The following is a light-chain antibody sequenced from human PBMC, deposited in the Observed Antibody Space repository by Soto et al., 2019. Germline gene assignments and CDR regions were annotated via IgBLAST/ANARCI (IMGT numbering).Light chain of an antibody. CDR1: QSLLHSNGYNY. Sequence: DIVMTQSPLSLPVTPGEPASISCRSSQSLLHSNGYNYLDWYLQRPGQSPQVLIYLGSHRASGVPDRFSGSGSGTDFTLKISRVEAEDVGVYYCMQPLQTPWTFGQGTKLDIK. J-gene: IGKJ2*02. V-gene: IGKV2-28*01. CDR2: LGS. CDR3: MQPLQTPWT.